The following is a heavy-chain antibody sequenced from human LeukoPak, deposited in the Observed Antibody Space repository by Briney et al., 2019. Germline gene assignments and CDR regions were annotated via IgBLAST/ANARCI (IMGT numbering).Heavy chain of an antibody. CDR1: GFTFSSYW. D-gene: IGHD3-10*01. CDR3: ARDRGVRGVITHYYMDV. J-gene: IGHJ6*03. V-gene: IGHV3-7*01. Sequence: GGSLRLSCAASGFTFSSYWMSWVRQAPGKGLEWVANIKQDGSEKYYVDSVKGRFTISRDNAKNSLYLQMNSLRAEDTAVYYCARDRGVRGVITHYYMDVWGKGTTVTISS. CDR2: IKQDGSEK.